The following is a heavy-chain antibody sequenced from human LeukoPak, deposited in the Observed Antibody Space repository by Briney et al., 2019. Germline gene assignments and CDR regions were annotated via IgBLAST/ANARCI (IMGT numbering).Heavy chain of an antibody. V-gene: IGHV3-30*14. CDR2: ISYDGSNK. J-gene: IGHJ4*02. CDR3: AYGGNVDY. Sequence: GRSLRLSCAASGFTFSSYAMHWVRQAPGKGLEWVAVISYDGSNKYYADSVKGRFTISRDNSKNTLYLQMNSLRAEDTAVYYCAYGGNVDYWGQGTLVTVSS. CDR1: GFTFSSYA. D-gene: IGHD4-23*01.